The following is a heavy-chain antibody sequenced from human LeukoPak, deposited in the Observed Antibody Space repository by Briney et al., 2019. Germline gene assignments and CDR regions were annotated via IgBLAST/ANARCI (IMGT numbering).Heavy chain of an antibody. CDR3: AKAPVTTCSGAYCYPFDY. Sequence: GGSLRLSCVASGFTFSTYGMSWVRQAPGKGLEWVSAISGSGGSTYYADSVKGWFTISRDNSKNTLYLQMNRLRAEDAAVYYCAKAPVTTCSGAYCYPFDYWGQGTLVTVSS. J-gene: IGHJ4*02. V-gene: IGHV3-23*01. CDR2: ISGSGGST. CDR1: GFTFSTYG. D-gene: IGHD2-21*01.